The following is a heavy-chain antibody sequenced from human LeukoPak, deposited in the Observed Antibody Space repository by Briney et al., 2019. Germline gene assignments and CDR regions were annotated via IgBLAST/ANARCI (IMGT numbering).Heavy chain of an antibody. Sequence: PGGSLRLSCAASGFTFSSYAMAWVRQAPGKGLEWVSSIRGSGSGTYYADSVKGRFTMSRDNSKNTLSLQMNSLRADDTAVYYCAKGFGGNLLKGFDYWGQGIVVTVSS. V-gene: IGHV3-23*01. J-gene: IGHJ4*02. CDR1: GFTFSSYA. CDR3: AKGFGGNLLKGFDY. D-gene: IGHD3-16*01. CDR2: IRGSGSGT.